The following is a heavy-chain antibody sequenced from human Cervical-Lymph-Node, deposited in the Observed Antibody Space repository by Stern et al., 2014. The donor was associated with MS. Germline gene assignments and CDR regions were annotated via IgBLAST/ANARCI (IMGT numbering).Heavy chain of an antibody. Sequence: QVTLRESGPALVQPTQTLTLTCTFSGFSLVTSGVRVSWIRQPPGKALEWLVRIDWNDKTFYNASLMTRLTISKDTSKNQVVLTMTNVDPVDTATYYCARMMGSGYRHYFDYWGQGTPVTVS. J-gene: IGHJ4*02. CDR2: IDWNDKT. CDR1: GFSLVTSGVR. CDR3: ARMMGSGYRHYFDY. V-gene: IGHV2-70*04. D-gene: IGHD3-3*01.